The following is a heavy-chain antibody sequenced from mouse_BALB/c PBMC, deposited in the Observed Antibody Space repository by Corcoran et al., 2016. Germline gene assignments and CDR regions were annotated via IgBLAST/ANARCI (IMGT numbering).Heavy chain of an antibody. CDR2: INPYNDGT. CDR3: ARRTANYAMDY. V-gene: IGHV1S136*01. Sequence: EVQLQQSGPELVKPVASVKMSCKASGYTFTSYVMHWVKQKPGQGLEWIGYINPYNDGTKYNEKFKGKATLTSDKSSSTAYMELSSLTSEDSAVYYCARRTANYAMDYWGQGTSVTVSS. J-gene: IGHJ4*01. D-gene: IGHD1-2*01. CDR1: GYTFTSYV.